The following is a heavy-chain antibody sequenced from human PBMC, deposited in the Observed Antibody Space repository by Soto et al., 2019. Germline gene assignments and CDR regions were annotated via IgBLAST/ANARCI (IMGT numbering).Heavy chain of an antibody. V-gene: IGHV1-24*01. CDR3: ATRHRLRDEPFDY. D-gene: IGHD2-8*01. Sequence: ASVKVSCKVSGYTLTELSMHWVQQASGKGLEWMGGFDPEDGETIYAQKFQGRVTMTEDTSTDTAYMELSSLRSEDTAVYYCATRHRLRDEPFDYWGQGTLVTVS. CDR1: GYTLTELS. J-gene: IGHJ4*02. CDR2: FDPEDGET.